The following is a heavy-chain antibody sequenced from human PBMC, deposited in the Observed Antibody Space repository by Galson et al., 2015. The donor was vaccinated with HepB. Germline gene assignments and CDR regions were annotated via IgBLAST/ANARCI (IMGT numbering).Heavy chain of an antibody. D-gene: IGHD5-12*01. CDR1: GYTFTSYA. V-gene: IGHV7-4-1*02. CDR3: ARARSGYVTDAFDI. Sequence: QSGAEVKKPGESLKISCKASGYTFTSYAMNWVRQAPGQGLEWMGWINTNTGNPTYAQGFTGRFVFSLDTSVSTAYLQISSLKAEDTAVYYCARARSGYVTDAFDIWGQGTMVTVSS. CDR2: INTNTGNP. J-gene: IGHJ3*02.